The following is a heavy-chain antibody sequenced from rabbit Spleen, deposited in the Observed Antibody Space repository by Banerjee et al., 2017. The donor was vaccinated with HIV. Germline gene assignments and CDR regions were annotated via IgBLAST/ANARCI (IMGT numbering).Heavy chain of an antibody. CDR1: GVSFSFDSY. Sequence: QSLEESGGDLVKPGASLTLTCTASGVSFSFDSYMCWVRQAPGKGLEWIGCIDIGSSGFTYFASWAKGRFTISKTSSTTVTLQMTSLTAADTATYFCARDTGSSFSSYGMDLWGQGTLVTVS. V-gene: IGHV1S40*01. D-gene: IGHD8-1*01. CDR3: ARDTGSSFSSYGMDL. CDR2: IDIGSSGFT. J-gene: IGHJ6*01.